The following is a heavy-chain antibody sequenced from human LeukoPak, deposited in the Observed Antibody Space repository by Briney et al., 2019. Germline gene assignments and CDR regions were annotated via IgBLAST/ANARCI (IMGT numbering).Heavy chain of an antibody. D-gene: IGHD1-1*01. Sequence: SETLSLTCSVSGASVSDGPYYWSWIRQPPGKGLEWIGFLYYSGRTNYSPSLSGRVSTSIDTSKNHFSLNLTSVTAADTAVYYCARGLSTGREDYFDFWGQGTLVSVSS. V-gene: IGHV4-61*03. J-gene: IGHJ4*02. CDR2: LYYSGRT. CDR3: ARGLSTGREDYFDF. CDR1: GASVSDGPYY.